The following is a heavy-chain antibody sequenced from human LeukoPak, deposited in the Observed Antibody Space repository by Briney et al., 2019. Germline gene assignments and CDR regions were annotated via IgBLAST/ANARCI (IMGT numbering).Heavy chain of an antibody. Sequence: GGSLRLSCAASGFTFSSYSMNWVRQAPGKGLEWVSSISSSSSYIYYADSVKGRFTISGDNAKNSLYLQMNSLRAEDTAVYYCAREGAAAGPDYWGQGTLVTVSS. J-gene: IGHJ4*02. CDR1: GFTFSSYS. V-gene: IGHV3-21*01. CDR3: AREGAAAGPDY. CDR2: ISSSSSYI. D-gene: IGHD6-13*01.